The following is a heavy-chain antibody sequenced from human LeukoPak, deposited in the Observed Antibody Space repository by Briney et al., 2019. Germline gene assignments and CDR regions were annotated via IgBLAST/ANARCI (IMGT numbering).Heavy chain of an antibody. J-gene: IGHJ5*02. V-gene: IGHV1-2*02. Sequence: ASVKVSCKASGYTFTDYYIHWVRQAPGQGLEWMGWINSNSGDTTYAQTFQGRVTMTRDTSISTAYMELSRLRSDDTAVYYCARAVVVVAATILYNWFDPWGQGTLVTVSS. D-gene: IGHD2-15*01. CDR2: INSNSGDT. CDR1: GYTFTDYY. CDR3: ARAVVVVAATILYNWFDP.